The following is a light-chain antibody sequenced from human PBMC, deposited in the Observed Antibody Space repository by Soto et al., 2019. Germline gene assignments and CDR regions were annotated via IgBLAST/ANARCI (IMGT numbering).Light chain of an antibody. CDR2: GAS. V-gene: IGKV3-20*01. CDR1: QSVSSSY. Sequence: EIVLTQSPGTLSLSPGERATLSCRASQSVSSSYLAWYQQKPGQAPRLLIYGASSRATGIPDRFSGSGSGTDFTLTISRLEPEDFAVYSCQQGTFGKGTKVEIK. CDR3: QQGT. J-gene: IGKJ1*01.